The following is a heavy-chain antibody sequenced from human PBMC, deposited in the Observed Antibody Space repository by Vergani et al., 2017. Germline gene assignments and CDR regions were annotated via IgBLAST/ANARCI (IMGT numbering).Heavy chain of an antibody. D-gene: IGHD3-10*01. Sequence: QVQLVQSGAEVKKPGASVKVSCKASGYTFTGYYMHWVRQAPGQGLEWMGWINPNSGGTNYAQKFQGRVTMTRDTSISTAYMELSRLRSDDTAVYYCARRYMVRGVIPNWFDPWGQGTLVTVSS. J-gene: IGHJ5*02. V-gene: IGHV1-2*02. CDR3: ARRYMVRGVIPNWFDP. CDR2: INPNSGGT. CDR1: GYTFTGYY.